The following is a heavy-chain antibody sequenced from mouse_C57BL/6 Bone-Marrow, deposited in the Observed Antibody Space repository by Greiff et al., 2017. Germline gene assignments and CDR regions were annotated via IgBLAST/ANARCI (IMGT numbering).Heavy chain of an antibody. Sequence: VQLQQSGAELAKPGASVKLSCKASGYTFTSYWMHWVKQRPGQGLEWIGYINPSSGYTKYNQKFKDKATLTAEQSSSTAYMQLSSLTYEDAAVYYCARVVPHAMDYWGQGTSVTVSS. D-gene: IGHD1-1*02. J-gene: IGHJ4*01. CDR2: INPSSGYT. V-gene: IGHV1-7*01. CDR3: ARVVPHAMDY. CDR1: GYTFTSYW.